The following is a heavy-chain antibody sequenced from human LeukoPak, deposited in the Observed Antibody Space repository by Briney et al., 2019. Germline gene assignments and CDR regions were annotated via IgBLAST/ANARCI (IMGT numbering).Heavy chain of an antibody. V-gene: IGHV4-34*01. CDR1: GGSFSGND. CDR3: ARDLTSSGWYPYYYYYYMDV. Sequence: SETLSLTCAVYGGSFSGNDWSWIRQPPGKGLEWIGEINHSGSTNYNPSLKSRVTISVDTSKNQFSLKLSSVTAADTAVYYCARDLTSSGWYPYYYYYYMDVWGKGTTVTVSS. J-gene: IGHJ6*03. D-gene: IGHD6-19*01. CDR2: INHSGST.